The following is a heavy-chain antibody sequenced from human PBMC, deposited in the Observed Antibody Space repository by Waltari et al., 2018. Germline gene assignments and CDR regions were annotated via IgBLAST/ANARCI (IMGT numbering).Heavy chain of an antibody. CDR1: GGSISSSSYY. CDR2: IKQDGSEK. CDR3: ARHGSAFYGMDV. V-gene: IGHV3-7*01. D-gene: IGHD3-10*01. J-gene: IGHJ6*02. Sequence: LQLQESGPGLVKPSETLSLTCTVSGGSISSSSYYWGWIRQPPGKGLEWVANIKQDGSEKDYVDSVKGRFTISRDNAKTSLYLQMNSLRAEDTAVYYCARHGSAFYGMDVWGQGTTVTVSS.